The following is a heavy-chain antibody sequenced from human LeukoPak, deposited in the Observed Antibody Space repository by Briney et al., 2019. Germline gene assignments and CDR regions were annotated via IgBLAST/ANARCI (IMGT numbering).Heavy chain of an antibody. J-gene: IGHJ4*02. V-gene: IGHV1-18*01. Sequence: ASVKVSCKASGYTFTSYGISWVRQAPGQGLEWMGWISAYNXNXXXXXXXXXXVTMTTDTSTSTAYMELRSLRSDDTAVYYCAXXXGXXXXXLGYWGQGTLVX. CDR2: ISAYNXNX. CDR3: AXXXGXXXXXLGY. D-gene: IGHD3-3*01. CDR1: GYTFTSYG.